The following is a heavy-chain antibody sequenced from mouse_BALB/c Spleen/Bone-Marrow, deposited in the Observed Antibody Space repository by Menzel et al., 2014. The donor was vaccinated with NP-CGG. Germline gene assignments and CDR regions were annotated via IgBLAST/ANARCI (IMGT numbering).Heavy chain of an antibody. CDR1: GFSLXGYG. Sequence: VQLVESGPGLVAPSQSLSITCTVSGFSLXGYGVNWVRQPPGKGLEWLGMIWGDGSTDYNSALKSRLSISKDNSKSQVFLKMNSLQTDDTARYYCARDAGTGRFAYWGQGTLVTVSA. J-gene: IGHJ3*01. D-gene: IGHD4-1*01. V-gene: IGHV2-6-7*01. CDR3: ARDAGTGRFAY. CDR2: IWGDGST.